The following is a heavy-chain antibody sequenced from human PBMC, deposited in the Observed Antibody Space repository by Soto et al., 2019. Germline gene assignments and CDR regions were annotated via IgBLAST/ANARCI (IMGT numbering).Heavy chain of an antibody. CDR3: ARDIREYSYGYRYYYYYGMEV. Sequence: SVKVSCKASGCTFSSYAISWVRQAPGQGLEWMGGVIPIFGTANYAQKFQGRVTITADKSTSTAYMELSSLRSEDTAVYYCARDIREYSYGYRYYYYYGMEVWGQGTTVTVSS. V-gene: IGHV1-69*06. CDR2: VIPIFGTA. D-gene: IGHD5-18*01. CDR1: GCTFSSYA. J-gene: IGHJ6*02.